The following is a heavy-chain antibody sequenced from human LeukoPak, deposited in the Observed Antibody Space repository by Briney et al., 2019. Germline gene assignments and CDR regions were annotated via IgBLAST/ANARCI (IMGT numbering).Heavy chain of an antibody. Sequence: PGGSLRLSCAASGFTFSSYWMSWGRQAPGKGLEWVANIKQDGSEKYYVDSVKGRFTISRDNAKNSLYLQMNSLRVEDTAVYYCARDRDTMVRGANYYLDDWVQGTLVTVSS. CDR1: GFTFSSYW. CDR3: ARDRDTMVRGANYYLDD. V-gene: IGHV3-7*05. CDR2: IKQDGSEK. J-gene: IGHJ4*02. D-gene: IGHD3-10*01.